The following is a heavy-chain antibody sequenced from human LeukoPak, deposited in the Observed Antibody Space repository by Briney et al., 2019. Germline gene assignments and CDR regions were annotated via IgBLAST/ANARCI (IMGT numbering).Heavy chain of an antibody. J-gene: IGHJ5*02. V-gene: IGHV1-69*05. D-gene: IGHD6-13*01. CDR3: ARVPSIAAGGPLDP. CDR1: GGTFSSYA. CDR2: IIPIFGTA. Sequence: SVKVSCKASGGTFSSYAISWVRQAPEQGLEWMGGIIPIFGTANYAQKFQGRVTITTDESTSAAYMELSSLRSEDTAVYYCARVPSIAAGGPLDPWGQGTLVTVSS.